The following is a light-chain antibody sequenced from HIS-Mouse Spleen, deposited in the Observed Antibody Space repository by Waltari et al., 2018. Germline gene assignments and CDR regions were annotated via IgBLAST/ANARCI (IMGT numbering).Light chain of an antibody. Sequence: QSALTQPRPVSGSPGQSVTISCTVTSRDVGGYTYVLWYQQHPGKAPKLMIYDVSKRPSGVPDRFSGSKSGNTASLTISGLQAEDEADYYCCSYAGSYTYVFGTGTKVTVL. J-gene: IGLJ1*01. CDR3: CSYAGSYTYV. V-gene: IGLV2-11*01. CDR2: DVS. CDR1: SRDVGGYTY.